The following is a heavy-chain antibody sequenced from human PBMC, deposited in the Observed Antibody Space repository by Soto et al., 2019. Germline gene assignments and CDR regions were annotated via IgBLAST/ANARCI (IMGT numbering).Heavy chain of an antibody. V-gene: IGHV3-30-3*01. Sequence: PGGSLRLSCAASGFTFSSYAMHWVRQAPGKGLEWVAVISYDGSNKYYADSVKGRFTISRDNSKNTLYLQMNSLRAEDTAVYYCARPGYSSGWYVGNWFDPWRQGTLVTVSS. J-gene: IGHJ5*02. CDR1: GFTFSSYA. CDR2: ISYDGSNK. D-gene: IGHD6-19*01. CDR3: ARPGYSSGWYVGNWFDP.